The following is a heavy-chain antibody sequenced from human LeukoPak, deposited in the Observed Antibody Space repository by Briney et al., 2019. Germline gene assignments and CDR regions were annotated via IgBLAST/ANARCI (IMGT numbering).Heavy chain of an antibody. CDR2: IKQDGSEK. CDR1: EFTFSNFW. V-gene: IGHV3-7*03. Sequence: GGSLRLSCAASEFTFSNFWMGWVRQALGKGLEWVANIKQDGSEKYYVDSVKGRFTISRDNAKNSLYLQMNSLRAEDTAVYYCARERAGFYSSPYYFDYWGQGTLVTVSS. CDR3: ARERAGFYSSPYYFDY. J-gene: IGHJ4*02. D-gene: IGHD6-13*01.